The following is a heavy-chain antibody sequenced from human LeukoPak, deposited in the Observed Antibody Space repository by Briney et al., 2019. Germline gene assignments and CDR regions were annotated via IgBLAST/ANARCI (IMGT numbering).Heavy chain of an antibody. CDR1: GFTFSSYG. CDR3: ARGYSSSWYELQPTPVMDV. J-gene: IGHJ6*03. V-gene: IGHV3-23*01. Sequence: PGGSLRLSCAASGFTFSSYGMSWVRQAPGKGLEWVSAISGSGGSTYYADSVKGRFTISRDNSKNTLYLQMNSLRAEDTAVYYCARGYSSSWYELQPTPVMDVWGKGTTVTVSS. D-gene: IGHD6-13*01. CDR2: ISGSGGST.